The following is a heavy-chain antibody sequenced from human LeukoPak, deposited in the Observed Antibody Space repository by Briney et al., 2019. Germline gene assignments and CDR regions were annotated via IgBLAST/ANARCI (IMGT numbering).Heavy chain of an antibody. D-gene: IGHD4-23*01. CDR1: GGPIRSDY. V-gene: IGHV4-4*07. Sequence: SETLSLTCSVSGGPIRSDYWSWIRQPAGKGLEWIGRIYTSGSTNYNPSLKSRVTMSVDTSKNQFSLKLSSVTAADTAVYYCAREFNSFDAFDIWGQGTMVTVSS. CDR3: AREFNSFDAFDI. J-gene: IGHJ3*02. CDR2: IYTSGST.